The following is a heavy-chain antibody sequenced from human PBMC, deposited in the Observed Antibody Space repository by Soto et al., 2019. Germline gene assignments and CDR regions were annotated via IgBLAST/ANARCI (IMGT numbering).Heavy chain of an antibody. J-gene: IGHJ5*02. CDR3: ARGDIVLVPASEGNWFDP. CDR1: AYSFTTYH. Sequence: QVQLVQSGAEVKKPGASVTVSCKASAYSFTTYHIHWVRQAPGQGLEWMGLINPDAGATNYAQRFQGKLRVTRDTTTSTGYMELRSLSVDDTAVYYCARGDIVLVPASEGNWFDPWGQGTLVTVSS. CDR2: INPDAGAT. D-gene: IGHD2-2*01. V-gene: IGHV1-46*01.